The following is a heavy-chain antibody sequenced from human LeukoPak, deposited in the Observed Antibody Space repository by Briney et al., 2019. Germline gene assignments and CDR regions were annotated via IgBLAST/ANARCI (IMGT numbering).Heavy chain of an antibody. V-gene: IGHV1-8*01. Sequence: XXPNSGNTGYAQKFQGRVTMTRNTSISTAYMELSSLRSEDTAVYYCARGGGNIVVVVAAPSWFDPWGQGTLVTVSS. D-gene: IGHD2-15*01. CDR2: XXPNSGNT. CDR3: ARGGGNIVVVVAAPSWFDP. J-gene: IGHJ5*02.